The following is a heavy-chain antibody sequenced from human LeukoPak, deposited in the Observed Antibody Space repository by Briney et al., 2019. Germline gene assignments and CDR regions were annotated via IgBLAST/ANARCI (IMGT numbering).Heavy chain of an antibody. CDR2: ISSSSSYI. Sequence: PGGSLRLSCAASGFTFSNYSMNWVRQAPGKGLEWLSAISSSSSYIYYADSVKGRFTISRDNAKNTLYLQMNSLRAEDTAVYYCASEGGGYYDSSGYFYWGQGTPVTVSS. D-gene: IGHD3-22*01. CDR1: GFTFSNYS. J-gene: IGHJ4*02. CDR3: ASEGGGYYDSSGYFY. V-gene: IGHV3-21*01.